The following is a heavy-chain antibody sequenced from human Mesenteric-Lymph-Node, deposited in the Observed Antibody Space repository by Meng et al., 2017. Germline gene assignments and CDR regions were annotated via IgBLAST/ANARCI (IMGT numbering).Heavy chain of an antibody. Sequence: SETLSLTCTVSGDSISSSCYTWVWMRQPPGKGLEWIGSLQHSGTTYYNPSLRSRVAISVDTSKNQFSLQLSSVTAADTAVYYCATNYGDGSGHFYWGRGTLVTVSS. CDR3: ATNYGDGSGHFY. CDR2: LQHSGTT. J-gene: IGHJ4*02. CDR1: GDSISSSCYT. D-gene: IGHD3-22*01. V-gene: IGHV4-39*07.